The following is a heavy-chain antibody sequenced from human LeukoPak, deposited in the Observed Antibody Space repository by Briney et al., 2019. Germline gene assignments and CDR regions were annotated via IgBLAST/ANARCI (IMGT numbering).Heavy chain of an antibody. D-gene: IGHD4-23*01. CDR1: GGSFSGYY. V-gene: IGHV4-34*01. J-gene: IGHJ4*02. Sequence: PSETLSLTCAVYGGSFSGYYWSWIRQPPGKGLEWIGEINHSGSTNYNPSLKSRVTMLLDKSKNQFFLKLNSVTAADTAVYYCARNGGNSDYDYRGQGTLVTVSA. CDR2: INHSGST. CDR3: ARNGGNSDYDY.